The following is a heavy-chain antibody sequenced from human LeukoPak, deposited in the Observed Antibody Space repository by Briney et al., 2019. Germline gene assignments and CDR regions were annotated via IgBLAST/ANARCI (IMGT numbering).Heavy chain of an antibody. Sequence: GGSLRLSCAASGLAFSTYAMSWVRQAPGKGLEWVSAISSSGGRTYYADSVKGRFTVSRDDSDNTLCLQMNSLRAEDTAVYYCAKVLQFYYNGMDVWGQGSTVTVSS. V-gene: IGHV3-23*01. CDR2: ISSSGGRT. J-gene: IGHJ6*02. CDR3: AKVLQFYYNGMDV. D-gene: IGHD1-1*01. CDR1: GLAFSTYA.